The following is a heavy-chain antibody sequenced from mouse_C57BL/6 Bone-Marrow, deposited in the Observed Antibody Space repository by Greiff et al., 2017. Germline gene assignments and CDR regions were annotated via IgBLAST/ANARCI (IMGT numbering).Heavy chain of an antibody. CDR1: GYSITSGYY. D-gene: IGHD2-3*01. Sequence: ESGPGLVKPSQSLSLTCSVTGYSITSGYYWNWIRQFPGNKLEWMGYISYDGSNNYNPSLKNRISITRDTSRNQFFLKLNSVTTEDTATYYCARAIYDGYFAWFAYWGQGTLVTVSA. CDR3: ARAIYDGYFAWFAY. V-gene: IGHV3-6*01. CDR2: ISYDGSN. J-gene: IGHJ3*01.